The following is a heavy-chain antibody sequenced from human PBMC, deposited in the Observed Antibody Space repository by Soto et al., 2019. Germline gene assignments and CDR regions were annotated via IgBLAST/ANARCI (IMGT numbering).Heavy chain of an antibody. CDR1: SGSISNSY. V-gene: IGHV4-59*08. CDR2: IYSSGST. J-gene: IGHJ6*02. CDR3: ARHSPPFFYGSGPWDV. D-gene: IGHD3-10*01. Sequence: QVQLQESDPGLVRPSETLSLTCTVSSGSISNSYWSWIRQSPGKGLEWIGYIYSSGSTNYNPSLKSRVTISVDTSKNQFSLKLSSLIAADTAVYYCARHSPPFFYGSGPWDVWGQGTTVTVSS.